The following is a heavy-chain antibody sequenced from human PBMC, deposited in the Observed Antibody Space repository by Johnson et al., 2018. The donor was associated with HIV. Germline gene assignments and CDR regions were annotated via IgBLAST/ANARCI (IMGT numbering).Heavy chain of an antibody. V-gene: IGHV3-66*01. J-gene: IGHJ3*02. Sequence: EQLVESGGALVQPGGSLRLSCAASGFNVTSHYMNWVRQAPGKGLEWVSLIYSGGTTYYTDSVKGRFSISRDNSKNMLYLQMNSLRAEDTAVYYCARDPFPRFYAFDIWGQGTVVTVSS. CDR1: GFNVTSHY. CDR3: ARDPFPRFYAFDI. CDR2: IYSGGTT.